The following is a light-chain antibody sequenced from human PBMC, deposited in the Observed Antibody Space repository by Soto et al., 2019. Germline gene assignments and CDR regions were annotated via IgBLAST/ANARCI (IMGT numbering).Light chain of an antibody. Sequence: VLTQSPATLSVSPGERAPLSCGASACVTYKFGWYQQKPGQAPRLLSYRASSRATGIPARFSGSGSGTEFTLTISSLQSEDSAVYYCHQYNNWVPLTFGQGTRLEMK. CDR2: RAS. CDR3: HQYNNWVPLT. CDR1: ACVTYK. V-gene: IGKV3-15*01. J-gene: IGKJ5*01.